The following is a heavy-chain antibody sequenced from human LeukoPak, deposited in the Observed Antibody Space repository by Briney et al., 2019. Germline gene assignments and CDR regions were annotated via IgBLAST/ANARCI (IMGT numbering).Heavy chain of an antibody. J-gene: IGHJ6*02. D-gene: IGHD1-26*01. Sequence: SETLSLTCTVSGVSISSYYWSWIRQPPGKGLEWIGYIYYSGRNNYNPSLKSRVTISVDTSKNQFSLKLSSVTAADTAVYYCASTIVGATRYYYGMDVWGQGTTVTVSS. CDR1: GVSISSYY. CDR3: ASTIVGATRYYYGMDV. CDR2: IYYSGRN. V-gene: IGHV4-59*01.